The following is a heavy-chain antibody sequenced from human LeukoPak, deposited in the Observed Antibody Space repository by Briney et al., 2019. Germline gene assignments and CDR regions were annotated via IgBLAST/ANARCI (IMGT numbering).Heavy chain of an antibody. V-gene: IGHV3-48*01. CDR2: ISSSSGTI. CDR3: AREGSSSWYVY. J-gene: IGHJ4*02. D-gene: IGHD6-13*01. CDR1: GFTFSSYS. Sequence: GGSLRLSCSASGFTFSSYSMNWVRQAPGKGLEWVSYISSSSGTIYYADSVKGRFTISRDNAKNSLYLQMNSLRAEDTAVYYCAREGSSSWYVYWGQGTLVTVSS.